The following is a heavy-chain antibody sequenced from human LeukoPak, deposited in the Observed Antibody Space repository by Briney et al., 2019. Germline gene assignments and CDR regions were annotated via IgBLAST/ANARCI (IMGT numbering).Heavy chain of an antibody. V-gene: IGHV4-59*01. J-gene: IGHJ6*03. CDR1: GGSISSYY. D-gene: IGHD3-10*01. Sequence: PSETLSLTCTVSGGSISSYYWSWIRQPPGKGLEWIGYIYYSGSTNYNPSLKSRVTISVDTSKNQFSLKLSSVTAADTAVYYCAREVPGSYYYGSGFYYYMDVWGKGTTVTISS. CDR2: IYYSGST. CDR3: AREVPGSYYYGSGFYYYMDV.